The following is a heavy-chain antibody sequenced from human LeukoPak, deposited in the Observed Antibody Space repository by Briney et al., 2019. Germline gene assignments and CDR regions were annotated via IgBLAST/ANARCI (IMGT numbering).Heavy chain of an antibody. D-gene: IGHD3-22*01. J-gene: IGHJ4*02. Sequence: SVKVSCKASGGTFSSYAISWVRQAPGQGLEWMGGIIPIFGTANYAQKFQGRVTITADESTSTAYMELSSLRSDDTAVYYCARGGYYDGSGQRWGDKGGRGPRVTVSS. CDR2: IIPIFGTA. V-gene: IGHV1-69*13. CDR1: GGTFSSYA. CDR3: ARGGYYDGSGQRWGDK.